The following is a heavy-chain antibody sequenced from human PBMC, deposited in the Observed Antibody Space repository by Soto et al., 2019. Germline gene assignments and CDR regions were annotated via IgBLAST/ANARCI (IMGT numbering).Heavy chain of an antibody. V-gene: IGHV4-39*07. Sequence: PSETLSLTCTVSGGSISSGNYYWSWVRQPPGKGLEWIGEINHSGSTNYNPSLKSRVTISVDTSKNQFSLKLSSVTAADTAVYYCARVPRNDRALDFDYWGQGTLVTVSS. J-gene: IGHJ4*02. CDR3: ARVPRNDRALDFDY. D-gene: IGHD3-22*01. CDR2: INHSGST. CDR1: GGSISSGNYY.